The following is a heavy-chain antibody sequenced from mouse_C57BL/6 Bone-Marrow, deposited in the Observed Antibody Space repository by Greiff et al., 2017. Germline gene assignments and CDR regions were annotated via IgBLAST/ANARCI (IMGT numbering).Heavy chain of an antibody. CDR2: IRTKANGYTT. V-gene: IGHV7-3*01. CDR1: GFTFTDYY. J-gene: IGHJ3*01. D-gene: IGHD2-5*01. Sequence: EVQLVESGGGLVQPGGSLSLSCAASGFTFTDYYMSWVRQPPGKALEWLGFIRTKANGYTTEYSASVKGRFTVSRDNSKSILYLHMNALSAEDSATYYCARSYYSNYAWFAYWGQGTLVTVSA. CDR3: ARSYYSNYAWFAY.